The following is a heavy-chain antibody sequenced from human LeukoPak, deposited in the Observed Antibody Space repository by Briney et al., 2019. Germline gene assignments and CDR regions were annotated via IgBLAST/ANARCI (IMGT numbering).Heavy chain of an antibody. V-gene: IGHV3-23*01. Sequence: PGGSLRLSCAASGFTFSSYAMSWVRQAPGKGLEWVSAISGSGGSTYYADSVKGRFTISRDNSKNTLYLQMNSLRAEDTAVYYCANIWFGECCNFDCWGQGTLVTVSS. CDR2: ISGSGGST. D-gene: IGHD3-10*01. CDR3: ANIWFGECCNFDC. J-gene: IGHJ4*02. CDR1: GFTFSSYA.